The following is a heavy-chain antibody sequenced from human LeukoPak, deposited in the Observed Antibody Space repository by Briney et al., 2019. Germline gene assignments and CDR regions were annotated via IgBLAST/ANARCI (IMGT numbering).Heavy chain of an antibody. CDR1: GYIFSDYY. Sequence: ASVKVSCKASGYIFSDYYMHWVRQAPGQGLEWMGWINPDSGGTNYAQNFQGRVTMTRDTSISTAYMELSRLRSDHTAVYYCARPFIETPSLGALDYWGQGTLVTVSS. CDR2: INPDSGGT. CDR3: ARPFIETPSLGALDY. J-gene: IGHJ4*02. D-gene: IGHD4-23*01. V-gene: IGHV1-2*02.